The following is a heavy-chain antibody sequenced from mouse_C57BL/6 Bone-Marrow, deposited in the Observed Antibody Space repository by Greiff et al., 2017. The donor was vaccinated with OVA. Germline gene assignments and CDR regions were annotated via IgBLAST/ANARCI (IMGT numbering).Heavy chain of an antibody. CDR3: ASPYYYGGSSSYWYFDV. D-gene: IGHD1-1*01. Sequence: QVQLQQPGAELVKPGASVKLSCKASGYTFTSYWMHWVKQRPGRGLEWIGRIDPNSGGTKYNEKFKSKATLTVDKPSSTAYMQLSSLTSEDSAVNYGASPYYYGGSSSYWYFDVWGTGTAVTVTS. CDR1: GYTFTSYW. CDR2: IDPNSGGT. J-gene: IGHJ1*03. V-gene: IGHV1-72*01.